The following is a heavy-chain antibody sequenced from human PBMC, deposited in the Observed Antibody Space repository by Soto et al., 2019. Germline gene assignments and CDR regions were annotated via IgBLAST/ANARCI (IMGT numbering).Heavy chain of an antibody. D-gene: IGHD3-10*01. CDR2: IYYSGST. Sequence: QVQLQESGPGLVKPSETLSLTCTVSGGSISSYYWSWIRQPPGKGLEWIGYIYYSGSTNYNPSLTSPFTISVDTSQNHFSLTLRSVTPADTAVYYCARAHASRPWTGTSHSGWFDPWGQGTLVTVSS. V-gene: IGHV4-59*01. CDR1: GGSISSYY. CDR3: ARAHASRPWTGTSHSGWFDP. J-gene: IGHJ5*02.